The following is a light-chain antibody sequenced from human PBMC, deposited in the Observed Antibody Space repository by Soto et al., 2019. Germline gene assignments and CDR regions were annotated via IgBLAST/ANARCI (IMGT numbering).Light chain of an antibody. CDR2: DVS. CDR1: SSDVGGYNY. V-gene: IGLV2-14*01. CDR3: SSYTGSSTLVV. J-gene: IGLJ2*01. Sequence: QSALTQPASVSGSPGQSITISCTGTSSDVGGYNYVSWYQLHPGKAPKVMIYDVSNRPSGVSNRFSGSKSGNTASLTISGLQAEDEADYYCSSYTGSSTLVVFGGGTQLTVL.